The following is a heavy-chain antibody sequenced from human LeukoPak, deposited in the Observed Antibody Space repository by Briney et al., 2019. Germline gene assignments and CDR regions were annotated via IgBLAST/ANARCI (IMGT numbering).Heavy chain of an antibody. CDR1: GGSFSGYY. D-gene: IGHD3-10*01. CDR2: INHSGST. J-gene: IGHJ4*02. V-gene: IGHV4-34*01. Sequence: PSETLSLTCAVYGGSFSGYYWSWIRQPPGKGLEWIGEINHSGSTNYNPSHKSRVTISVDTSKNQFSLKLSSVTAADTAVYYCARAYYGSGSFDYWGQGTLVTVSS. CDR3: ARAYYGSGSFDY.